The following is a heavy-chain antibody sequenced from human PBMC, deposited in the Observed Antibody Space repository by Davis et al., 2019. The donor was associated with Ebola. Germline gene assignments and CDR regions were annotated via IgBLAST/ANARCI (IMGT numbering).Heavy chain of an antibody. V-gene: IGHV3-21*01. J-gene: IGHJ4*02. Sequence: GSLRLSCAASGFTFSSYSMNWVRQAPGKGLEWVSSISRSSSYIYYADSVKGRFTISRDNAKNSLYLQMNSLRAEDTAVYYCARDGVDCSGGSCYSKFFDYWGQGTLVTVSS. CDR1: GFTFSSYS. CDR2: ISRSSSYI. D-gene: IGHD2-15*01. CDR3: ARDGVDCSGGSCYSKFFDY.